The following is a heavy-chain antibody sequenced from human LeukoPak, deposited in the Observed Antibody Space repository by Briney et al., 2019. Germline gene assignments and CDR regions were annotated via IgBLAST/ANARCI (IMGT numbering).Heavy chain of an antibody. Sequence: GGSLRLSCAASGFTFSSYAMSWVRQAPGKGLEWVSAISGSGGSTYYADSVKGRFTISRDNSKNTLYLQMNSLGAEDTAVYYCAKWGDFDVLTGYYVPDFWGQGTLVTVSS. CDR1: GFTFSSYA. V-gene: IGHV3-23*01. J-gene: IGHJ4*02. CDR2: ISGSGGST. CDR3: AKWGDFDVLTGYYVPDF. D-gene: IGHD3-9*01.